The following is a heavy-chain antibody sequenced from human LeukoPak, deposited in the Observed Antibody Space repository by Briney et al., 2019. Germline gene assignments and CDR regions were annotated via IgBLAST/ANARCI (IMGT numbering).Heavy chain of an antibody. V-gene: IGHV4-31*03. D-gene: IGHD5-18*01. Sequence: SETLSLTCTVSGGSISSGGYYWSWIRQHPGKGLEWIGYIYYSGSTYYNPSLKSRVTISVDTSKNQFSLKLSSVTAADTAVYYCARDPRYTRAFDIWGQGTMVTVSS. CDR2: IYYSGST. J-gene: IGHJ3*02. CDR3: ARDPRYTRAFDI. CDR1: GGSISSGGYY.